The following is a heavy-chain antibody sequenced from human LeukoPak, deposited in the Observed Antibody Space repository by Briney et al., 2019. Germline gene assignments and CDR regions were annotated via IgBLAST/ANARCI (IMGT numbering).Heavy chain of an antibody. J-gene: IGHJ6*03. Sequence: ASVKVSCKATGYTFTGYYMQWVRQAPGQGLEWMGWINSNNGDTNYAQEFQGRVTMTRDTSISTAYMELSGLRSDDTAVYYCARGVAGVYFYYYMDVWGKGTTVTVPS. D-gene: IGHD1-14*01. CDR2: INSNNGDT. CDR3: ARGVAGVYFYYYMDV. CDR1: GYTFTGYY. V-gene: IGHV1-2*02.